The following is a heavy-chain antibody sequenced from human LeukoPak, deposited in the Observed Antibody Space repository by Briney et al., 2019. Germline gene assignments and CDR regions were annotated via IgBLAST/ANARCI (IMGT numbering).Heavy chain of an antibody. CDR1: GFTFSSYW. CDR2: IASDGSST. V-gene: IGHV3-74*01. J-gene: IGHJ4*02. Sequence: GGSLRLSCAASGFTFSSYWMNWVRQAPGKGLVWVSRIASDGSSTTYADSVKGRFSISRHNAKNTLYLQMNSLRVEDTAVYYCARGRPHGNDYWGQGTLVTVSS. CDR3: ARGRPHGNDY. D-gene: IGHD4-23*01.